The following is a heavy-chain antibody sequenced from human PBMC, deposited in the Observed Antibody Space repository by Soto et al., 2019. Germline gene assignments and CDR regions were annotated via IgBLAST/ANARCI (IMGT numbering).Heavy chain of an antibody. V-gene: IGHV3-23*01. CDR3: TKNYYFDS. J-gene: IGHJ4*02. CDR1: GFTFSNYA. Sequence: GGSLRLSCAASGFTFSNYAMSWVRQAPGKALEWVSSINIVGGNTNYADSVRGRFTMSRDDSKNTVFLQMNSLRAEDTAINYCTKNYYFDSWGQGTLVTVSS. CDR2: INIVGGNT.